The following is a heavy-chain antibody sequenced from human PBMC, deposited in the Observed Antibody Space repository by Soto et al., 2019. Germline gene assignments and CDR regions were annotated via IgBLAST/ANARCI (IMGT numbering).Heavy chain of an antibody. D-gene: IGHD3-22*01. CDR3: ARGSGYDDYYYYYYMDV. CDR1: GFTFSSYD. Sequence: GGSLRLSCAASGFTFSSYDMHWVRQATGKGLEWVSAIGTAGDTYYPGSVKGRFTISRENAKNSLYLQMNSLRAGDTAVYYCARGSGYDDYYYYYYMDVWGKGTTVTVSS. J-gene: IGHJ6*03. V-gene: IGHV3-13*01. CDR2: IGTAGDT.